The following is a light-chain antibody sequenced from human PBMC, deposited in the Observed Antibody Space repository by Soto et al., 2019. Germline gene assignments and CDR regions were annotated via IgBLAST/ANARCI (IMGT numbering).Light chain of an antibody. CDR1: SGHSSYA. J-gene: IGLJ2*01. V-gene: IGLV4-69*01. CDR2: LNSDGSH. CDR3: QTWGTGIPV. Sequence: QPVLTQSPSASASLGASVKLTCTLSSGHSSYAIAWHQQQPEKGPPYLMKLNSDGSHSKGDGIPDRFSGSSSGAARYLTIASLQSEDEADYYCQTWGTGIPVFGGGTKLTVL.